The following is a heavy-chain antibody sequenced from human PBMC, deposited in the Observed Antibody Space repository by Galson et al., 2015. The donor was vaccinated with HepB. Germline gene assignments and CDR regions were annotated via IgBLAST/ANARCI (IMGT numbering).Heavy chain of an antibody. J-gene: IGHJ6*02. CDR2: INPSGGST. Sequence: SVKVSCKASGYTFTSYYMHWVRQAPGQGLEWMGIINPSGGSTSYAQKFQGRVTMTRDTSTGTVYMELSSLRSEDTAVYYCARDRDEHQLPQGAYYYYGMDVWGQGTTVTVSS. CDR3: ARDRDEHQLPQGAYYYYGMDV. CDR1: GYTFTSYY. D-gene: IGHD2-2*01. V-gene: IGHV1-46*01.